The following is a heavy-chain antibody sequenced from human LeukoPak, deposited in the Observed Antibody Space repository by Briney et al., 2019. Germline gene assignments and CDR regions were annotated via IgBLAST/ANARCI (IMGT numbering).Heavy chain of an antibody. CDR2: IMQDGSDK. D-gene: IGHD6-13*01. Sequence: GGSLRLSCAASGFTFTNYWMSWVRQAPGKGLEWVANIMQDGSDKSYVDSVKGRFTISRDNAKNSLYLQMNSLRAEDTAVYYCVRGAIAAAGLIDYWGQGTLVTVSS. CDR3: VRGAIAAAGLIDY. CDR1: GFTFTNYW. J-gene: IGHJ4*02. V-gene: IGHV3-7*01.